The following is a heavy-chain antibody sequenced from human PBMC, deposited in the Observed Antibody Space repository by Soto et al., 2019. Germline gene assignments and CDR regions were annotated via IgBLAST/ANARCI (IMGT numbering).Heavy chain of an antibody. CDR2: IVPMFGTA. V-gene: IGHV1-69*12. CDR1: GATFGNTA. J-gene: IGHJ5*02. CDR3: ARDGDPGYAFWSGPLGGGRFAP. Sequence: QVQLVQSGAEVKKPGSSVNVSCKTSGATFGNTAVTWVRQAPGQGLEWMGGIVPMFGTANYAQKFQGRVTITADESTNTAYMDRSSLRSDDSAAYYCARDGDPGYAFWSGPLGGGRFAPWGQGTLVTVSS. D-gene: IGHD3-3*01.